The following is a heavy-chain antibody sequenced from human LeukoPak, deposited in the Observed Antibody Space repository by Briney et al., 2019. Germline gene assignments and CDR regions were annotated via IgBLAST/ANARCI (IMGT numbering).Heavy chain of an antibody. Sequence: SETLSLTCAVYGGSFSGYYWSWIRQPPGKGLEWIGEINHSGSTNYNPSLKSRVTISVDTSKNQFSLKLSSVTAADTAVYYCARGTPLVPAAKKNWFDPWGQGTLVTVSS. D-gene: IGHD2-2*01. V-gene: IGHV4-34*01. J-gene: IGHJ5*02. CDR2: INHSGST. CDR1: GGSFSGYY. CDR3: ARGTPLVPAAKKNWFDP.